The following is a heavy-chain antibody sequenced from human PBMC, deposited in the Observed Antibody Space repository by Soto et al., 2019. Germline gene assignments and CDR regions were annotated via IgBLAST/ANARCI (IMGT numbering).Heavy chain of an antibody. Sequence: LSLTCTVSGGSISSGDYYWSWIRQPPGKGLEWIGYIYYSGSTYYNPSLKSRVTISVDTSKNQFSLKLSSVTAADTAVYYCARDRGVVTATVLYFDYWGQGTPVTVSS. CDR1: GGSISSGDYY. D-gene: IGHD2-21*02. CDR3: ARDRGVVTATVLYFDY. CDR2: IYYSGST. J-gene: IGHJ4*02. V-gene: IGHV4-30-4*01.